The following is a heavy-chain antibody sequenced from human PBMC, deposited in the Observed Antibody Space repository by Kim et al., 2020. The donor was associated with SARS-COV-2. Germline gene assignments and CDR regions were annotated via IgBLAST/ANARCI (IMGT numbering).Heavy chain of an antibody. J-gene: IGHJ4*02. CDR2: INTGNGNT. D-gene: IGHD2-15*01. Sequence: ASVKVSCKASGYTFTSYTIQWMRQAPGQRLEWMGWINTGNGNTRYSQKFQGRVTITRDTSASTAYMELSSLGSEDTALYYCAREVRGVVAYFDNWGQGTLVTVSS. CDR3: AREVRGVVAYFDN. CDR1: GYTFTSYT. V-gene: IGHV1-3*04.